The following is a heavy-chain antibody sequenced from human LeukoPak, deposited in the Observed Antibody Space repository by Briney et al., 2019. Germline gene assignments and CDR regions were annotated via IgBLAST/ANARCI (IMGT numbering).Heavy chain of an antibody. CDR1: GYTFTGYY. D-gene: IGHD4-23*01. CDR3: ARDQKRQTVVAPDY. CDR2: INPNSGGT. Sequence: ASVKVSCKASGYTFTGYYMRWVRQAPGQGLEWMGWINPNSGGTNYAQKFQGRVTMTRDTSISTAYMELSRLRSDDTAVYYCARDQKRQTVVAPDYWGQGTLVTVSS. J-gene: IGHJ4*02. V-gene: IGHV1-2*02.